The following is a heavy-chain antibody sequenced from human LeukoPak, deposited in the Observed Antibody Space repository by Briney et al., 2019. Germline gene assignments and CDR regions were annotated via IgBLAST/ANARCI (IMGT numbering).Heavy chain of an antibody. Sequence: GGSLRLSCAASGFTFSSYAMSWVRQAPGKGLEWVSAISGSGGSTYYADSVKGRFTISRDNSKNTLYLQMNSLRAGDTAVYYCATIITMVRGVRDYWGQGTLVTVSS. D-gene: IGHD3-10*01. J-gene: IGHJ4*02. CDR1: GFTFSSYA. V-gene: IGHV3-23*01. CDR2: ISGSGGST. CDR3: ATIITMVRGVRDY.